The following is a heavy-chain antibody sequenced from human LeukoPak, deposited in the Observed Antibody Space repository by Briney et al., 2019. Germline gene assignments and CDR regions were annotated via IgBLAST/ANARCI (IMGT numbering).Heavy chain of an antibody. CDR3: ARAPGGVVHMDV. CDR1: GYTFTGYY. V-gene: IGHV1-2*02. Sequence: ASVKVSCKASGYTFTGYYMHWVRQAPGQGLEWMGWINPNSGGTNYAQKFQGRVTMTRDTSISTAYMELSRPRSDDTAVYYCARAPGGVVHMDVWGKGTTVTVSS. D-gene: IGHD3-3*01. J-gene: IGHJ6*03. CDR2: INPNSGGT.